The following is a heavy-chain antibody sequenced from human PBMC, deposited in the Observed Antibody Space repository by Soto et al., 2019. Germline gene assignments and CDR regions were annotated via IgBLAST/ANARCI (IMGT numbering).Heavy chain of an antibody. D-gene: IGHD2-21*02. CDR3: AADPYCGGDCYFDY. J-gene: IGHJ4*02. Sequence: SVKVSCKASGFTFFTSAVQWVRQARGQRLEWIGWIVVGSGNTNYAQKFEERVTITRDMSTNTAYMELTSLRSEDTAVYYCAADPYCGGDCYFDYWGQGIMVTVPQ. V-gene: IGHV1-58*01. CDR1: GFTFFTSA. CDR2: IVVGSGNT.